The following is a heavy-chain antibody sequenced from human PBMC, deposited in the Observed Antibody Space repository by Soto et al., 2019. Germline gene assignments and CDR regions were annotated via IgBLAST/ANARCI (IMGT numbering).Heavy chain of an antibody. CDR2: ISGSGGST. CDR1: GFTFSSYA. D-gene: IGHD3-3*01. CDR3: AKARDFWSGTSSDY. V-gene: IGHV3-23*01. J-gene: IGHJ4*02. Sequence: PGGSLRLSCAASGFTFSSYAMSWVRQAPGKGLEWVSAISGSGGSTYYADSVKGRFTISRDNSKNTLYLQMNSLRAEDTAVYYCAKARDFWSGTSSDYWGQGTLVTVSS.